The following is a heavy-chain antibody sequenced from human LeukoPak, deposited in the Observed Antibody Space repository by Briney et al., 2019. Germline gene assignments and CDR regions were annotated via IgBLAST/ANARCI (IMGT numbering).Heavy chain of an antibody. Sequence: SVKVSCKASGGTFSSYAISWVPQAPGQGLEWMGGIIPIFGTANYAQKFQGRVTITADESTSTAYMELSSLRSEDTAVYYCARAENYDILTGSDYYYYGMDVWGKGTTVTVSS. J-gene: IGHJ6*04. D-gene: IGHD3-9*01. CDR1: GGTFSSYA. V-gene: IGHV1-69*13. CDR3: ARAENYDILTGSDYYYYGMDV. CDR2: IIPIFGTA.